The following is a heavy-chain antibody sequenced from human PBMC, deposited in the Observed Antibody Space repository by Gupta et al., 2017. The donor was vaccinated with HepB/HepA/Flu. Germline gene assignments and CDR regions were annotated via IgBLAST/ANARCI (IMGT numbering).Heavy chain of an antibody. D-gene: IGHD3-3*01. J-gene: IGHJ6*03. CDR3: NVERDESSGVFWIGRANMDV. Sequence: QLQLQESGPGLVKPSETLSLTCTVSGGSISSSSYYWGWIRQPPGKGLEWIGSIDYSGSTYYNPSLKSRVTISVDTSKNQFSLKLSSVTAAETAVYYCNVERDESSGVFWIGRANMDVWGKGTTVTVSS. CDR1: GGSISSSSYY. V-gene: IGHV4-39*01. CDR2: IDYSGST.